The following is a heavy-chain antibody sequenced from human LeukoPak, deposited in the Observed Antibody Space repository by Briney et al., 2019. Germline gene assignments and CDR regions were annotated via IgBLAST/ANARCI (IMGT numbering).Heavy chain of an antibody. V-gene: IGHV3-20*04. CDR3: ARGQWELLSAFDI. CDR2: INWNGGST. Sequence: GGSLRLSXATSGFTFNNYAMSWVRQVPGKGLEWVSGINWNGGSTGYVDSVKGRFTISRDNAKNSLYLQMNSLRAEDTALYYCARGQWELLSAFDIWGQGTMVTVTS. D-gene: IGHD1-26*01. J-gene: IGHJ3*02. CDR1: GFTFNNYA.